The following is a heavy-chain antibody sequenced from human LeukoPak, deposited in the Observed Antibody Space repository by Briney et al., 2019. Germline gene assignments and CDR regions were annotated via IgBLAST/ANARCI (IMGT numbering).Heavy chain of an antibody. CDR1: GFTFRSYA. J-gene: IGHJ4*02. V-gene: IGHV3-30*01. CDR2: ISYDGSNK. CDR3: ARDDGSGSDGFDY. Sequence: GGSLRLLCGSSGFTFRSYAMLWVRQASGKGLEWVAVISYDGSNKYYADSVKGRFTFSRDNSKNTLYLQKNRLRAEDTAVYYCARDDGSGSDGFDYWGQGTLVTVSS. D-gene: IGHD3-10*01.